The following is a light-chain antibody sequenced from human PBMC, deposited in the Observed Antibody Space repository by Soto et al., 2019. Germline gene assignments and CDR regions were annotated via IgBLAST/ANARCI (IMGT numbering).Light chain of an antibody. V-gene: IGKV3-11*01. CDR3: QQRSNWPIT. CDR2: DAS. J-gene: IGKJ3*01. CDR1: QSVSSY. Sequence: EIVLTQSPATLSLSPGERATLSCRASQSVSSYLAWYQQKPGQAPRLLIYDASNRATGIPARFSGSGSGTDFTLTISCLEPEDCAVYYCQQRSNWPITFGPGTKVDIK.